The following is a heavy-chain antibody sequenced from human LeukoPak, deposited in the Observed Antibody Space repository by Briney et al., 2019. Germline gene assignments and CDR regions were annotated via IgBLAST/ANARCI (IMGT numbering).Heavy chain of an antibody. CDR3: ARDLAVADFDY. J-gene: IGHJ4*02. Sequence: GASVKVSCKASGYTFTGYYMHWVRQAPGQGLEWMGWINPNSGGTNYVQKFQGRVTMTRDTSISTAYMELSRLRSDDTAVYYCARDLAVADFDYWGQGTLVTVSS. CDR1: GYTFTGYY. V-gene: IGHV1-2*02. CDR2: INPNSGGT. D-gene: IGHD2-15*01.